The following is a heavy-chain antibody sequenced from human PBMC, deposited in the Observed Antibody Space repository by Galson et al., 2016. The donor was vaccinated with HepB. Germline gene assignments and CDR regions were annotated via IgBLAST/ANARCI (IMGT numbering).Heavy chain of an antibody. CDR3: AKLPGNGATAFQY. CDR1: GASVSRGNYN. CDR2: ISYSGST. V-gene: IGHV4-39*01. D-gene: IGHD4/OR15-4a*01. Sequence: SETLSLTCTVSGASVSRGNYNWGWIRQPPGKGLEWIGRISYSGSTLYNPSLKSRVTVSVDTSKNQFSLHLTSLIAADTAVYYCAKLPGNGATAFQYWGQGTLVTVSS. J-gene: IGHJ4*02.